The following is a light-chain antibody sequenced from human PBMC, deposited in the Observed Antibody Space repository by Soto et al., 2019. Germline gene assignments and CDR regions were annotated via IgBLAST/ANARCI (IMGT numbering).Light chain of an antibody. CDR3: QQRSNWPGLT. CDR2: DAS. V-gene: IGKV3-11*01. Sequence: EIVLTQSPSTLSLSPGERATLSCMASQSVSSYLAWYQQKPGQAPRLLIYDASNRATGIPARFSGSGSGTDFTLTISSLDPEDFAVYYCQQRSNWPGLTFGGGTKVEIK. J-gene: IGKJ4*01. CDR1: QSVSSY.